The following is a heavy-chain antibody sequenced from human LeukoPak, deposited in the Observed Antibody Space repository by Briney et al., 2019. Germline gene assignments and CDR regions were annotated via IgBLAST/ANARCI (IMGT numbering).Heavy chain of an antibody. CDR3: ARGLSTMVVTRYFQH. Sequence: PSETLSLTCAVYGGSFSGYYWSWIRQPPGKGLEWIGEINHSGSTNYNPSLKSRVIISVDTSKNQFSLKLSSVTAADTAVYYCARGLSTMVVTRYFQHWGQGTLVTVSS. CDR2: INHSGST. V-gene: IGHV4-34*01. D-gene: IGHD4-23*01. CDR1: GGSFSGYY. J-gene: IGHJ1*01.